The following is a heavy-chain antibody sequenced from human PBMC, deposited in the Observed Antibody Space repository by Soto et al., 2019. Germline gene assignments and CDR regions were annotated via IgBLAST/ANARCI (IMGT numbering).Heavy chain of an antibody. J-gene: IGHJ6*02. CDR1: GFTFCSYA. CDR2: LSVTGAST. Sequence: GGSLRLSCAASGFTFCSYALSWGRQAPGKGLPWVSALSVTGASTYYADSVKGRFTISRDNSKNTLYLQMNSLRAEDTAVYYCAKRFGESRGVYYFYNMDVWGQGTTVTVSS. D-gene: IGHD3-10*01. V-gene: IGHV3-23*01. CDR3: AKRFGESRGVYYFYNMDV.